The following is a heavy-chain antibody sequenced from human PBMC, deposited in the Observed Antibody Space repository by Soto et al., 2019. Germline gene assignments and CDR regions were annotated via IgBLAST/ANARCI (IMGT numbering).Heavy chain of an antibody. D-gene: IGHD6-13*01. J-gene: IGHJ6*02. CDR1: GYTFTGYY. CDR3: ARGEGSSWDHYYYYGMDD. Sequence: ASVKVSCKASGYTFTGYYMHWVRQAPGQGLEWMGWLNPNSGGTNYAQKFQGRVTMTRDTSISTAYMERSRLRSDDTAVYYCARGEGSSWDHYYYYGMDDWGQGTTVTVYS. CDR2: LNPNSGGT. V-gene: IGHV1-2*02.